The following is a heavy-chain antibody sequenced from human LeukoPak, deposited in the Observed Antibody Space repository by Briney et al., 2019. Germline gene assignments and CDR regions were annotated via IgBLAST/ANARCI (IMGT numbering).Heavy chain of an antibody. J-gene: IGHJ5*02. CDR1: GGSISSSSYY. CDR3: ARRDIVVVPAAPARDHNWFDP. CDR2: IYYSRST. D-gene: IGHD2-2*01. V-gene: IGHV4-39*01. Sequence: SETLSLTCTVSGGSISSSSYYWGWIRQPPGKGLEWIGSIYYSRSTYYNPSLKSRVTISVDTSKNQFSLKLSSVTAADTAVYYCARRDIVVVPAAPARDHNWFDPWGQGTLVTVSS.